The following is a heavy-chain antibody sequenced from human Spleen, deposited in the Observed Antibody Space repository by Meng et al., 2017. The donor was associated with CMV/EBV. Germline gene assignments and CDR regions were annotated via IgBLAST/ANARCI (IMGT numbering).Heavy chain of an antibody. CDR3: VRALTCYYDFCY. J-gene: IGHJ4*01. CDR2: INTGNGHT. CDR1: GYSFTTYP. V-gene: IGHV1-3*04. Sequence: QVQLLQSGAVVKEPGASVTVSCKASGYSFTTYPMHWVRQAPGQRLEWMGWINTGNGHTKYSQKFQGRVTITRDTSASIAYMELSSQRSEDTAVYYCVRALTCYYDFCYWGDGTLVTVSS. D-gene: IGHD3/OR15-3a*01.